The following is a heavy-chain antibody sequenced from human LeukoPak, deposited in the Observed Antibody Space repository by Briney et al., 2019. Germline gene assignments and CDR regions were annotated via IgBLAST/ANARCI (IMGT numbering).Heavy chain of an antibody. CDR1: GYTFTGYY. CDR2: INPNSGGT. V-gene: IGHV1-2*02. CDR3: ARGHYYGSGSYLRDV. D-gene: IGHD3-10*01. Sequence: ASVKVSCKASGYTFTGYYMHWVRQAPGQGLEWVGWINPNSGGTNYAQKFQGRVTMTRDTSISTAYMELSRLRSDDTAVYYCARGHYYGSGSYLRDVWGKGTTVTISS. J-gene: IGHJ6*04.